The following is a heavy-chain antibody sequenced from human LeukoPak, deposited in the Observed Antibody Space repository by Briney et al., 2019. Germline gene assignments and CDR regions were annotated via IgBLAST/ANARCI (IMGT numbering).Heavy chain of an antibody. Sequence: ASVKVSCKASGYTFTSYDINWVRQAPGQGLEWMGWISAYNGNTNYAQKLQGRVTMTTDTSTSTAYMELRSLRSDDTAVYYCARDLTTGTTLGYWGQGTLVTVSS. D-gene: IGHD1-1*01. CDR2: ISAYNGNT. CDR3: ARDLTTGTTLGY. CDR1: GYTFTSYD. V-gene: IGHV1-18*01. J-gene: IGHJ4*02.